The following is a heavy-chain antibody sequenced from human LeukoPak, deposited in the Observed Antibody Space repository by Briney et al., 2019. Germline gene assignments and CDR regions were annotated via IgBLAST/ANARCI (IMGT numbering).Heavy chain of an antibody. CDR3: AREGFGELSDY. J-gene: IGHJ4*02. Sequence: SQTLSLTCTVSGGSISSGSNYWSWIRQPAGKGLEWIGRIYTSGSTNYNPSLKSRVTISVDTSKNQFSLKLSSVTAADTAVYYCAREGFGELSDYWGQGTLVTVSS. CDR2: IYTSGST. V-gene: IGHV4-61*02. CDR1: GGSISSGSNY. D-gene: IGHD3-10*01.